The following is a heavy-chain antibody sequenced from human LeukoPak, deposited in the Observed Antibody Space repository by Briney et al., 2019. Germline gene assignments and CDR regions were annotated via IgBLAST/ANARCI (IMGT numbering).Heavy chain of an antibody. Sequence: PGGSLRLSCAASGFTFSSYAMSWVRQAPGKGLEWVSSITSGGSTYYADSVKGRFTISRDNSKNTLYLQMNSLRAEDTAVYYCARRPIVGAYYFDYWGQGTLVTVSS. D-gene: IGHD1-26*01. CDR1: GFTFSSYA. V-gene: IGHV3-23*01. CDR3: ARRPIVGAYYFDY. J-gene: IGHJ4*02. CDR2: ITSGGST.